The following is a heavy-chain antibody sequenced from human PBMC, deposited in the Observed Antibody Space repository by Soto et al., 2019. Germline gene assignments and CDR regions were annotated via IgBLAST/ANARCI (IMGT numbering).Heavy chain of an antibody. V-gene: IGHV3-30-3*01. D-gene: IGHD3-16*01. Sequence: QVQLVESGGGVVQPGRSLRLSCAASGFTFSSYAMHWVRQAPGKGLEWVAVISYDGSNKYYADSVKGRFTISRDNSKNTLYLQMNSLRAEDTAVYYCARDLGGGNYYGMDVWGQGTTVTVSS. CDR3: ARDLGGGNYYGMDV. J-gene: IGHJ6*02. CDR2: ISYDGSNK. CDR1: GFTFSSYA.